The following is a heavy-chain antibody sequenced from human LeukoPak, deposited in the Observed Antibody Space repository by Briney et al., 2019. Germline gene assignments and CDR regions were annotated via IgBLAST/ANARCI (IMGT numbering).Heavy chain of an antibody. Sequence: GGSLRLSCVASGYTFTPYWMSWVRQTPGKGLEWVASISNGGSATYYVDSVRGRFTISRDDAKNSLFLQMNGLRADDTAVYYCTRENYVPDSWGQGTLVTVSS. D-gene: IGHD3-10*02. V-gene: IGHV3-7*03. J-gene: IGHJ4*02. CDR3: TRENYVPDS. CDR1: GYTFTPYW. CDR2: ISNGGSAT.